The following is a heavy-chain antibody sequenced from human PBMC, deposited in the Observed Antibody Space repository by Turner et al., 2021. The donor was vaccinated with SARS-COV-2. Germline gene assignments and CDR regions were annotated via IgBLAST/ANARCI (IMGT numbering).Heavy chain of an antibody. D-gene: IGHD5-12*01. CDR3: ARGGGYGAAFDY. CDR1: GFTFSSNA. V-gene: IGHV3-30-3*01. J-gene: IGHJ4*02. CDR2: ISYDGSNK. Sequence: QVQLVASGGGVVQPGRSLRLSCAASGFTFSSNAMHWVRQAPGKGLEWVAVISYDGSNKFYADSVKGRFTISRDNSKNTLYLQMNSLRAEDTAVYYCARGGGYGAAFDYWGQGTLVTVSS.